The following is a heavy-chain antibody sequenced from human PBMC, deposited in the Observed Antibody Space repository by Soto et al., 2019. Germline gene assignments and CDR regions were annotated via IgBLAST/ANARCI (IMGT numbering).Heavy chain of an antibody. J-gene: IGHJ4*02. CDR1: GLSLTTRPAG. Sequence: QITLTESGPTRVKPTQTLTLTCTFSGLSLTTRPAGVGWVRQPPGKAPEWLGFIYWDDDKRYSPSLKSRLTITKDTSRNQVVLTMTSMDPVDTATYDCAHRRDYSGSWNEGTFDYWGQGTPVTVSS. CDR3: AHRRDYSGSWNEGTFDY. CDR2: IYWDDDK. V-gene: IGHV2-5*02. D-gene: IGHD3-22*01.